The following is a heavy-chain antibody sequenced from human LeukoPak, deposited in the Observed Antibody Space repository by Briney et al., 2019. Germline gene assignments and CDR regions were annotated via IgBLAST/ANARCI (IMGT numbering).Heavy chain of an antibody. Sequence: SETLSLTCTVSGGSISSYYWSWIRQPAGKGLEWIGRIYTSGSTNYNPSLKSRVTMSVDTSKNQFSLKLSSVTAADTAVYYCAREFHYSSSSRGFDYWGQGTLVTVSS. CDR1: GGSISSYY. V-gene: IGHV4-4*07. J-gene: IGHJ4*02. CDR3: AREFHYSSSSRGFDY. D-gene: IGHD6-6*01. CDR2: IYTSGST.